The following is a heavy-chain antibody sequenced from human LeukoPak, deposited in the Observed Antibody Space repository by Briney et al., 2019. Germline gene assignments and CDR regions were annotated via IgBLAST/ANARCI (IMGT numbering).Heavy chain of an antibody. V-gene: IGHV1-46*01. Sequence: ASVKVSCKASGYTFTSYYMHRVRQAPGQGLEWMGIINPSGGSTSYAQKFQGRVTMTRDTSTSTVYMELSSLRSEDTAVYYCARQWLETRDVDYWGQGTLVTVSS. J-gene: IGHJ4*02. D-gene: IGHD6-19*01. CDR2: INPSGGST. CDR1: GYTFTSYY. CDR3: ARQWLETRDVDY.